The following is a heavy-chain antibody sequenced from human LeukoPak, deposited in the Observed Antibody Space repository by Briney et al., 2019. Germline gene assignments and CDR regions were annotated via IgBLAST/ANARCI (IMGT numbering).Heavy chain of an antibody. CDR1: GFTFSDYY. CDR3: ARSPNWGSQADLDY. V-gene: IGHV3-11*04. CDR2: ISSSGSTI. D-gene: IGHD7-27*01. Sequence: GGSLRLSCAASGFTFSDYYMSWIRQAPGKGLEWVSYISSSGSTIYYADSVKGRFTISRDNAKNSLYLQMNSLRAEDTAVYYGARSPNWGSQADLDYWGQGTLVTVSS. J-gene: IGHJ4*02.